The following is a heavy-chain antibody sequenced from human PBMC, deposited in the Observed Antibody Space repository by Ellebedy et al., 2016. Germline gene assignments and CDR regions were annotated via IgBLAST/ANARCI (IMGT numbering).Heavy chain of an antibody. Sequence: GESLKISXAASGFTFSDYYMSWIRQAPGKGLEWVSYISSSSSYTNYADSVKGRFTISRDNAKNSLYLQMNSLRAEDTAVYYCARHPEGAGTFDYWGQGTLVTVSS. D-gene: IGHD6-19*01. CDR3: ARHPEGAGTFDY. J-gene: IGHJ4*02. CDR1: GFTFSDYY. CDR2: ISSSSSYT. V-gene: IGHV3-11*03.